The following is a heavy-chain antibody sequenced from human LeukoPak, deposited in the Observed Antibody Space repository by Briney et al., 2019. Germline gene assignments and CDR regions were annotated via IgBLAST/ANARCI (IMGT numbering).Heavy chain of an antibody. J-gene: IGHJ4*02. CDR3: ARDPGPYSSPPDY. Sequence: GSLRLSCAASGFTFSSYSMNWVRQAPGKGLEWISYISGTSSLIYSADSVKGRFTISRDNAKNSLYLQMNSLRAEDTAVYYCARDPGPYSSPPDYWGLGTLVTVSS. CDR2: ISGTSSLI. V-gene: IGHV3-48*04. CDR1: GFTFSSYS. D-gene: IGHD6-19*01.